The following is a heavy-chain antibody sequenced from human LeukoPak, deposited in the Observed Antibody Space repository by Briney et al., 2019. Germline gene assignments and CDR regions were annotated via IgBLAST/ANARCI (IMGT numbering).Heavy chain of an antibody. V-gene: IGHV4-39*01. D-gene: IGHD6-19*01. Sequence: SETLSLTCTVSGGSISSNNYFWAWIRQPPGKGLEWIGGIHYRGSTYYNPSLQSRVTISVDTSTNQFSLKLTSVTAADTAVFYCARTKGSSGWDFDYWGQGTLVTVSS. CDR1: GGSISSNNYF. J-gene: IGHJ4*02. CDR3: ARTKGSSGWDFDY. CDR2: IHYRGST.